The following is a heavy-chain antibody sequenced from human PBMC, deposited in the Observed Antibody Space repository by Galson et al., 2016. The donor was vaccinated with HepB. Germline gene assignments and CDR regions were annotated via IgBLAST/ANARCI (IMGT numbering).Heavy chain of an antibody. V-gene: IGHV5-51*01. J-gene: IGHJ4*02. CDR3: ARHAGVDYGDKRQPFDY. CDR1: GYNFSNFW. D-gene: IGHD4-23*01. Sequence: QSGAEVKKPGESLRISCKGSGYNFSNFWITWVRQLPGKGLEWMGSIYPDDSDTRYSLSFQGQVTISADKSISTAYLQWSSLKASDTAMYFCARHAGVDYGDKRQPFDYGGQGTQVTVSA. CDR2: IYPDDSDT.